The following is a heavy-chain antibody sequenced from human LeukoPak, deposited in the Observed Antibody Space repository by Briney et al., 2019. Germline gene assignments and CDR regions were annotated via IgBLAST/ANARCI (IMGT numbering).Heavy chain of an antibody. CDR3: ARDLREHGVFDI. Sequence: GGSLRLSCTASGFTVSSNYMSWVRQAPGKGLEWVSEIYSDGSTYYAASVKGRFSISRDNSKNTVYLQMNSLRAEDTAVYFCARDLREHGVFDIWGQGTMVTVSS. V-gene: IGHV3-53*01. CDR2: IYSDGST. J-gene: IGHJ3*02. CDR1: GFTVSSNY. D-gene: IGHD1-26*01.